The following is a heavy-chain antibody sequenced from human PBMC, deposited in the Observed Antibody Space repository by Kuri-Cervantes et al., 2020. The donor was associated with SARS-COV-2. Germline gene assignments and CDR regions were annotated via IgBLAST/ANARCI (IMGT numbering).Heavy chain of an antibody. CDR3: ARDRSSSGYSDY. Sequence: GSLRLSCTVSGGSISSYYWSWIRQPPGKGLEWIGYIYYSGSTSYNPSLKSRVTISVDTSKNQFSLKLSSVTAADTAVYYCARDRSSSGYSDYWGQGTLVTVSS. V-gene: IGHV4-59*01. D-gene: IGHD3-22*01. J-gene: IGHJ4*02. CDR2: IYYSGST. CDR1: GGSISSYY.